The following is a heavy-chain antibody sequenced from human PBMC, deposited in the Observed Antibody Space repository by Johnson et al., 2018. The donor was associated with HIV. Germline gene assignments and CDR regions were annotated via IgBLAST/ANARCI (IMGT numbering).Heavy chain of an antibody. Sequence: QVQLVESGGGVVQPGRSLRLSCAASGFSFSDYAMHWVRQAPGKGLEWVAVISYDGSSKFYPNSLKGRFSISRDNSKNTVYLQMNSLRTEDTAVYYCARCDSSSPLRAFDIWGQGTMVTVSS. CDR2: ISYDGSSK. V-gene: IGHV3-30*04. CDR3: ARCDSSSPLRAFDI. D-gene: IGHD6-6*01. CDR1: GFSFSDYA. J-gene: IGHJ3*02.